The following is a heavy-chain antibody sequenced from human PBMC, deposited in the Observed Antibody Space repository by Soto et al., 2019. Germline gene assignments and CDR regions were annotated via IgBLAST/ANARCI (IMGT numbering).Heavy chain of an antibody. CDR1: GGSFSGYY. CDR2: INHSGST. CDR3: ARVKYCSGGSCYHGYFDY. J-gene: IGHJ4*02. Sequence: SETLSLTCAVYGGSFSGYYWSWIRQPPGKGLEWIGEINHSGSTNYNPSLKSRVTISVDTSKNQFSLKLSSVTAADTAVYYCARVKYCSGGSCYHGYFDYWGQGTLVTVS. D-gene: IGHD2-15*01. V-gene: IGHV4-34*01.